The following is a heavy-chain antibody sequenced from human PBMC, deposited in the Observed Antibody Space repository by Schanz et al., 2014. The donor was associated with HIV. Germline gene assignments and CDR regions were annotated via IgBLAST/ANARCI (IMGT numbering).Heavy chain of an antibody. D-gene: IGHD2-21*02. CDR3: TRAYCGADCSRFYYYGTDV. CDR2: IVPIFGTT. V-gene: IGHV1-69*01. J-gene: IGHJ6*02. Sequence: QVQLVQSGAEVKKPGSSVKVSCKTFGGTFRTFAISWVRQAPGQGLEWMGGIVPIFGTTNYAQSFQGRLTITADESTSTAYMELSGLRSEDTAVYYCTRAYCGADCSRFYYYGTDVWGQGTTVTVSS. CDR1: GGTFRTFA.